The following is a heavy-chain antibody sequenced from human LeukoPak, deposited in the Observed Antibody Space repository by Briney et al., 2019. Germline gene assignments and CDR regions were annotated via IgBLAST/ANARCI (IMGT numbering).Heavy chain of an antibody. D-gene: IGHD3-10*01. Sequence: PGGSLRLSCAASEFTFSTYAMHWVRQAPGKGLEWLAVISYDGYYKYYAASVKGRFTISRDDSKNTVYLQMTSLRPEDTAVYYCGRDRSPGSGSRPVDPWGQGTLVTVSS. CDR3: GRDRSPGSGSRPVDP. CDR2: ISYDGYYK. CDR1: EFTFSTYA. V-gene: IGHV3-30*04. J-gene: IGHJ5*02.